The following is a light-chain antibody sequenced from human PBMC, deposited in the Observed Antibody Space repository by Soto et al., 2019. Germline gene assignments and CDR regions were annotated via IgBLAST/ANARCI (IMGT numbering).Light chain of an antibody. J-gene: IGKJ5*01. CDR1: QSVSSN. V-gene: IGKV3-15*01. CDR2: GAS. CDR3: QQYNNWPIT. Sequence: EIVMTQSLATLSVSPGERATLSCRASQSVSSNLAWYQQRPGQAPRLLIYGASTRATGIPARFSGSGSGTEFTLTISSLQSEDFAVYYCQQYNNWPITFAQGTRLAIK.